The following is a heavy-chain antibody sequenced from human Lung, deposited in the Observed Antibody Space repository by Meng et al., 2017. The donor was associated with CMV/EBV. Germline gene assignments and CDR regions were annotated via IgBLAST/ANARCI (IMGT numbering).Heavy chain of an antibody. CDR2: IRGAST. Sequence: GGSLRLSCAASGFTFSNYGMSWVRQAPGKGLEWVSAIRGASTYYADSVKGRFTISRDNSKNTLYLQMNTLRAEDTAVYYCAKPRPEEIGLVTPVDSWGQGTLVXVSS. CDR3: AKPRPEEIGLVTPVDS. CDR1: GFTFSNYG. J-gene: IGHJ4*02. V-gene: IGHV3-23*01. D-gene: IGHD3-3*01.